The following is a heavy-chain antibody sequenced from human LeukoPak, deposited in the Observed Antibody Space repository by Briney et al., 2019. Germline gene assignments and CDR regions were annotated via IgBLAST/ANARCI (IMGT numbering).Heavy chain of an antibody. Sequence: PGGSLTLSCDASGFTFSSYAMSWLRQAPGKGLEWVSSITGSGDGTYYSDSVKCRFTISRDNSQHTLHLQLNSLISDSTADDFCSGELAAAGTHFAYWGQGTLVTVSS. CDR1: GFTFSSYA. J-gene: IGHJ4*02. CDR3: SGELAAAGTHFAY. CDR2: ITGSGDGT. D-gene: IGHD6-13*01. V-gene: IGHV3-23*01.